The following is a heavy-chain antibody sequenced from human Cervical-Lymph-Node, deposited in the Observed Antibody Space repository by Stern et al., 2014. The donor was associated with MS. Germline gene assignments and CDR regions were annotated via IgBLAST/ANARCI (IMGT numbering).Heavy chain of an antibody. CDR2: IWYDGSNK. J-gene: IGHJ4*02. D-gene: IGHD2-15*01. CDR3: ARDRHDLGYCSGGSCYLPDY. V-gene: IGHV3-33*01. Sequence: VQLEESEGGVVQPGRSLRLSCAASGFTFSSYGMHWVRQAPGQGLEWVAVIWYDGSNKFYADSVKGRFTIARDNSKNTLYLQMNSLRAEDTAVYYCARDRHDLGYCSGGSCYLPDYWGQGTLVTVSS. CDR1: GFTFSSYG.